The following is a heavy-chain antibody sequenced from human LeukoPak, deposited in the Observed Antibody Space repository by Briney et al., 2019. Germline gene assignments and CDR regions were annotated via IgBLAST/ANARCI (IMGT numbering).Heavy chain of an antibody. D-gene: IGHD3/OR15-3a*01. CDR3: ARVGSVDKRLDY. J-gene: IGHJ4*02. CDR2: INPNSGGT. Sequence: ASVKVSCKASGYTFTGYYMHWVRQAPGQGLEWMGWINPNSGGTNYAQKFQGRATMTRDTSISTAYMELSRLRSDDTAVYYCARVGSVDKRLDYWGQGTLVTVSS. V-gene: IGHV1-2*02. CDR1: GYTFTGYY.